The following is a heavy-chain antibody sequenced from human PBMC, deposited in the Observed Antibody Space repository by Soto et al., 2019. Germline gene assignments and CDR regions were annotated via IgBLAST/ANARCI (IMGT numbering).Heavy chain of an antibody. CDR2: IHLGGTT. D-gene: IGHD1-20*01. CDR3: ARGDNWRLDL. Sequence: QVQLQESGPGLVKPSGTLSLTCAVSGDSITSSAWWSCVRQPPGKGLEWIGEIHLGGTTNYNPSLKSRVTISVDKSKNQFSLILNSVTAADTAIYCCARGDNWRLDLWGQGTLVTVSS. CDR1: GDSITSSAW. J-gene: IGHJ5*02. V-gene: IGHV4-4*01.